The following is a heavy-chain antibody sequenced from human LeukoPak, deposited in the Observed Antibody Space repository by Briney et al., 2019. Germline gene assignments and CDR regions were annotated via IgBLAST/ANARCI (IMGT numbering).Heavy chain of an antibody. V-gene: IGHV1-2*02. J-gene: IGHJ4*02. CDR3: AISDYMLGFAS. Sequence: GASVKVSCKAFGVTLIGYHMHWVRQAPGRRPEWMGWIDRISGASSPAQKFQGRVTMTRDTSMSTFYMDMSGLTSDDTAIYYCAISDYMLGFASWGVGTQVTVSS. CDR2: IDRISGAS. CDR1: GVTLIGYH. D-gene: IGHD3-16*01.